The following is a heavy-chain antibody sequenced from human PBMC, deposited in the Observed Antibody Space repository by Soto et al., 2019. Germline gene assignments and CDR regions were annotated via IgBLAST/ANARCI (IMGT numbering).Heavy chain of an antibody. J-gene: IGHJ2*01. CDR2: ISYEGVNK. CDR3: ARSPQPTRGIHWYFDV. Sequence: QVQLVESGGGVVQPGRSLRLSCAASGFTFNNYGMHWVRQAPGKGLEWVAAISYEGVNKYYVDSVKGRFIISRDNSKNTLYVQMNSLRPEDTAVYYCARSPQPTRGIHWYFDVRGRGTLVTVSS. D-gene: IGHD1-26*01. V-gene: IGHV3-30*03. CDR1: GFTFNNYG.